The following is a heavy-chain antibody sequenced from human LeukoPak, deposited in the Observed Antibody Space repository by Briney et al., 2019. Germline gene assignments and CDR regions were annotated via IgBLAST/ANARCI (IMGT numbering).Heavy chain of an antibody. J-gene: IGHJ4*02. V-gene: IGHV1-18*01. CDR2: ISAYNGNT. Sequence: ASVKVSCKASGYTFNSQHIHWVRQAPGQGLEWMGWISAYNGNTNYAQKLQGRVTMTTDTSTSTAYMELRSLRSDDTAVYYCARGYYDSSSPNYFDYWGQGTLVTVSS. CDR3: ARGYYDSSSPNYFDY. D-gene: IGHD3-22*01. CDR1: GYTFNSQH.